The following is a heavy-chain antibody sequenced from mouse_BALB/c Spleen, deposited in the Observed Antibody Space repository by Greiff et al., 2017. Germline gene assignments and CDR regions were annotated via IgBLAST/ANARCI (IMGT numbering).Heavy chain of an antibody. CDR3: ARGGYRYDFAY. CDR2: ISYDGSN. CDR1: GYSITSGYY. Sequence: VQLQQSGPGLVKPSQSLSLTCSVTGYSITSGYYWNWIRQFPGNKLEWMGYISYDGSNNYNPSLKNRISITRDTSKNQFFLKLNSVTTEDTATYYCARGGYRYDFAYWGQGTLVTVSA. J-gene: IGHJ3*01. D-gene: IGHD2-14*01. V-gene: IGHV3-6*02.